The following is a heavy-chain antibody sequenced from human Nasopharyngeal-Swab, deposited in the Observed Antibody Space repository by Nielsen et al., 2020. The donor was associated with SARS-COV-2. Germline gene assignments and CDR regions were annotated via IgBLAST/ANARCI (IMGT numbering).Heavy chain of an antibody. CDR3: ARVWNYYDTSGPSDY. D-gene: IGHD3-22*01. CDR2: INPNSGGT. V-gene: IGHV1-2*02. Sequence: ASVKVSCKASGHTFTDYYMHWVRQAPGQGLEWMGWINPNSGGTNFAQKFQGRVTMTRDTSINTAYMELSRLTSDDTAVYFCARVWNYYDTSGPSDYWGQGPLVTVSS. CDR1: GHTFTDYY. J-gene: IGHJ4*02.